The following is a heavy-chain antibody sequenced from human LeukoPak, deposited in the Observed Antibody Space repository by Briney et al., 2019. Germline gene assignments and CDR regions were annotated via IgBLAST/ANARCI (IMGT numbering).Heavy chain of an antibody. Sequence: ASVKVSCKASGYSFPAKYMHWVRQAPGQGLEWMGWINPNSGDTTFAQKFQDRGTMTRDTSISTAYMELSSLTSVDTAVYYCARGQYRYAVDYWGQGTLVTVSS. J-gene: IGHJ4*02. D-gene: IGHD5-18*01. CDR3: ARGQYRYAVDY. CDR2: INPNSGDT. V-gene: IGHV1-2*02. CDR1: GYSFPAKY.